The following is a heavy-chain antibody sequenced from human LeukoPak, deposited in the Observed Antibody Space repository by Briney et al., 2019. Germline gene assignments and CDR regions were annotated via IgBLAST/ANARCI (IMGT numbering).Heavy chain of an antibody. Sequence: GGSLRLSRAASGFTFSSYSMNWVRQARGKGLEGVSSIRSSSSYIYYADSVKGRFTISRDNAKHSLHLQMNSLRAEDTAVYYCARDSESPRSRGGYYYYMDVWGKGTTVTVSS. V-gene: IGHV3-21*01. CDR1: GFTFSSYS. CDR2: IRSSSSYI. J-gene: IGHJ6*03. CDR3: ARDSESPRSRGGYYYYMDV.